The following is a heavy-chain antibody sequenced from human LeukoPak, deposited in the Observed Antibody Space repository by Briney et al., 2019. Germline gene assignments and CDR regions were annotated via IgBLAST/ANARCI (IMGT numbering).Heavy chain of an antibody. J-gene: IGHJ4*02. Sequence: ETLSLTCAVYGGSFSGYYWSWIRQAPGKGLEWVANINQDGSGKFFVDSVKGRFTISRDNAKNSLYLHMSNLRAEDTAVYYCASGGHRDWDRGSDWGQGTLVTVSS. CDR2: INQDGSGK. V-gene: IGHV3-7*01. CDR3: ASGGHRDWDRGSD. CDR1: GGSFSGYY. D-gene: IGHD2-21*02.